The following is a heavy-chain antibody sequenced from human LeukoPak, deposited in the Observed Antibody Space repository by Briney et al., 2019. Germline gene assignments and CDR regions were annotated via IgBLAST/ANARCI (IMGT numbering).Heavy chain of an antibody. Sequence: SQTLSLTCAVSGGSVSYGGYSWNWLRQPPGKGLEWVGYIYHSGTTYYNPSLKSRVTISVDRSKNQFSLKLSAVTAADTAVYYCARGPETYYYGSGTYPEDWGQGTLVTVSS. V-gene: IGHV4-30-2*01. J-gene: IGHJ4*02. CDR1: GGSVSYGGYS. CDR3: ARGPETYYYGSGTYPED. D-gene: IGHD3-10*01. CDR2: IYHSGTT.